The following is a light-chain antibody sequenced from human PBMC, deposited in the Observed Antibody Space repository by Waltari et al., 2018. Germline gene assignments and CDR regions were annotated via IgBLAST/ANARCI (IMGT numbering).Light chain of an antibody. Sequence: QSVLTQPPSVSAAPGQKVPISCSGSSSNIQNNFVSCYQQPPGTAPKLLIYDNQKRPSGIPGRFSGSKSGPSATLAITGLQTGDEADYFCGTWDSYLSAVLFGGGTKLTVV. J-gene: IGLJ2*01. V-gene: IGLV1-51*01. CDR1: SSNIQNNF. CDR3: GTWDSYLSAVL. CDR2: DNQ.